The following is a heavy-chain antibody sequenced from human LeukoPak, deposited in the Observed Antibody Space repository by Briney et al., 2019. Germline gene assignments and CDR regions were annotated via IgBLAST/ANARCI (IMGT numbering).Heavy chain of an antibody. CDR1: GGTFSSYA. CDR2: IIPIFGTA. CDR3: ARSRDGYNYYYYYYYMDV. V-gene: IGHV1-69*05. J-gene: IGHJ6*03. D-gene: IGHD5-24*01. Sequence: SVKVSCKASGGTFSSYAISWVRQAPGQGLEWMGGIIPIFGTANYAQKFQGRVTIPTDESTSTAYMELSSLRSEDTAVYYCARSRDGYNYYYYYYYMDVWGKGTTVTVSS.